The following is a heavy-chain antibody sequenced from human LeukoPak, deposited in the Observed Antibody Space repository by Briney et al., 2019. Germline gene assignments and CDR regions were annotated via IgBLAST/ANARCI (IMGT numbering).Heavy chain of an antibody. CDR1: GYTFTSYY. CDR3: ALRPQIVGATTGFDY. D-gene: IGHD1-26*01. J-gene: IGHJ4*02. V-gene: IGHV1-18*04. Sequence: GASVKVSCKASGYTFTSYYMHWVRQAPGQGLEWMGWISAYNGNTNYAQKLQGRVTMTTDTSTSTAYMELRSLRSDDTAVYYCALRPQIVGATTGFDYWGQGTLVTVSS. CDR2: ISAYNGNT.